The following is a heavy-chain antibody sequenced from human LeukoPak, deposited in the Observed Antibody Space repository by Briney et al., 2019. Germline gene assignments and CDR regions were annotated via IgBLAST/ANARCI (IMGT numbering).Heavy chain of an antibody. Sequence: GGSLRLSCAASGFTFSSYAMSWVRQAPGKGLEWVSAISGSGGSTYYADSVKGRFTISRDNSKNTLYLQMNSLRAEDTAVYYCAREGGTIRNYYYYMDVWGKGTTVTVSS. CDR2: ISGSGGST. V-gene: IGHV3-23*01. CDR1: GFTFSSYA. D-gene: IGHD5-12*01. CDR3: AREGGTIRNYYYYMDV. J-gene: IGHJ6*03.